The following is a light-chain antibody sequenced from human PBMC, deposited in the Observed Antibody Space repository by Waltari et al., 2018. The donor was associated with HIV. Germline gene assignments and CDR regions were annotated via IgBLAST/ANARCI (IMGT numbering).Light chain of an antibody. CDR2: DAS. V-gene: IGKV1-16*02. CDR3: QQYHSYPYT. CDR1: QDISNY. Sequence: DIQMTQSPSSLSASVGDRISITCRASQDISNYLAWFQQKPGEAPKSLIFDASSLQSGVPSKFSGSGYGTDFTLTISSLQPEDFATYYCQQYHSYPYTFGQGTKLES. J-gene: IGKJ2*01.